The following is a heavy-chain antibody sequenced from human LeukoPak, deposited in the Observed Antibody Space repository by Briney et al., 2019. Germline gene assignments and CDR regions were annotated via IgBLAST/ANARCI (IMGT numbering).Heavy chain of an antibody. CDR3: ARDRRYYYDSSGYYRRADY. J-gene: IGHJ4*02. CDR1: GGSFSGYY. D-gene: IGHD3-22*01. V-gene: IGHV4-34*01. CDR2: INDSGST. Sequence: SETLSLTCAVYGGSFSGYYWSWIRQPPGKGLEWIGGINDSGSTNYNPSLKSRVTISVDTSKNQFSLKLSSVTAADTAVYYCARDRRYYYDSSGYYRRADYWGQGTLVTVSS.